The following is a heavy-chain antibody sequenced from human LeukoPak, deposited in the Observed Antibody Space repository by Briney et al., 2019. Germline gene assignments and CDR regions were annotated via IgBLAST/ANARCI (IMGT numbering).Heavy chain of an antibody. V-gene: IGHV3-23*01. CDR1: GFTFSSYA. CDR2: VSGSGGTT. J-gene: IGHJ4*02. Sequence: PGGSLRLSCAASGFTFSSYAMGWVRQAPGKGLEWVSAVSGSGGTTHYADSVKGRFTISRDNSKNTLYLQMNSLRAEDTAVYYCARDGYTAMGNYFDYWGQGTLVTVSS. CDR3: ARDGYTAMGNYFDY. D-gene: IGHD5-18*01.